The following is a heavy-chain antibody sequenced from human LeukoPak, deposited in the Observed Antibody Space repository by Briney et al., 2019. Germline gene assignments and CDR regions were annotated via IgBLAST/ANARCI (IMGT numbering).Heavy chain of an antibody. CDR2: ISWNSGSI. CDR1: GFTFDDYA. Sequence: PGGSLRLSCAASGFTFDDYAMHWVRQAPGKGLEWVSGISWNSGSIGYADSVKGRFTISRDNAKNSLYLQMNSLRAEDTALYYCAKDKDDFWSGGMDVWGQGTTVTVSS. V-gene: IGHV3-9*01. CDR3: AKDKDDFWSGGMDV. D-gene: IGHD3-3*01. J-gene: IGHJ6*02.